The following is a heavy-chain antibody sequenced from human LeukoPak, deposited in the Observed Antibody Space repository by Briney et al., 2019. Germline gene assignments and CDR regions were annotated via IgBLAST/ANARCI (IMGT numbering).Heavy chain of an antibody. CDR2: VKQDVGAK. CDR1: GFTFSSYW. V-gene: IGHV3-7*01. D-gene: IGHD1-26*01. J-gene: IGHJ2*01. Sequence: GGSLRLSCAASGFTFSSYWMSWVRQAPGKGLEWVASVKQDVGAKYYVDSVKGRFTISRDNAKNSLYLQMNSLRVEDTAVYYCAKDGWALQLYWYFDLWGLGSLVTVSS. CDR3: AKDGWALQLYWYFDL.